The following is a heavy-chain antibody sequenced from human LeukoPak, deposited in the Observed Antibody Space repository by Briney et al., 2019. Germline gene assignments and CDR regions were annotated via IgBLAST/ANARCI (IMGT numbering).Heavy chain of an antibody. CDR2: ISSSSSYI. Sequence: AGGSLRLSCAASGFTFSSYSMNWVRQAPGKGLEWVSSISSSSSYIYYADSVKGRFTISRDNAKNSLYLQMNSLRAEDTAVYYCARDRAYGDYLYGMDVWGQGTTVTVS. CDR1: GFTFSSYS. J-gene: IGHJ6*02. CDR3: ARDRAYGDYLYGMDV. V-gene: IGHV3-21*01. D-gene: IGHD4-17*01.